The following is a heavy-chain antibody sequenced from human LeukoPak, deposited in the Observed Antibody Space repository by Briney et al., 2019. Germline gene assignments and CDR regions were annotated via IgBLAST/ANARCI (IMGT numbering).Heavy chain of an antibody. D-gene: IGHD2-21*02. Sequence: QPGGSLRLSCAASGFTFSSYWMSWVRQAPGKGLEWVANIKQDGSEKYYVDSVKGRFTISRDNAQNSMYLQMNSLRVEDTAVYYCTSWGDTTAEYFQRWGQGTLVTVSS. V-gene: IGHV3-7*01. J-gene: IGHJ1*01. CDR2: IKQDGSEK. CDR3: TSWGDTTAEYFQR. CDR1: GFTFSSYW.